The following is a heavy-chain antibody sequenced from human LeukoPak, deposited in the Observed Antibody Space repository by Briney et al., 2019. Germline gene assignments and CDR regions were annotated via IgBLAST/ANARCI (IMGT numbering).Heavy chain of an antibody. CDR3: ARRRDSGSLQHFDY. V-gene: IGHV3-64*01. Sequence: PGGSLRLSCAASGFTFSSYAMHWVRQAPGKGLEYVSAISSNGGSTYYANSVKGRFTISRDNSKNTLYLQMGSLRAEDTAVYYCARRRDSGSLQHFDYWGQGTLVIVSS. J-gene: IGHJ4*02. CDR2: ISSNGGST. D-gene: IGHD1-26*01. CDR1: GFTFSSYA.